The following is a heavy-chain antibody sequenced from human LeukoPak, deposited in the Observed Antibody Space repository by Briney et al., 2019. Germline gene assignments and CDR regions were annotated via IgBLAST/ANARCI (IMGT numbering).Heavy chain of an antibody. J-gene: IGHJ4*02. CDR1: GYTFTSYA. CDR3: ARGALLGELSFVLRY. Sequence: GASVKVSCKASGYTFTSYAMNWVRQAPGQGLEWMGRINTNTGNPTYAQGFTGRFVFSLDTSVSTAYLQISSLKAEDTAVYYCARGALLGELSFVLRYWGQGTLVTVSS. V-gene: IGHV7-4-1*02. CDR2: INTNTGNP. D-gene: IGHD3-16*02.